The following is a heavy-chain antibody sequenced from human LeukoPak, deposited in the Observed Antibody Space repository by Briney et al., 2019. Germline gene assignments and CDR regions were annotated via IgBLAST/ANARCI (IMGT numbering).Heavy chain of an antibody. J-gene: IGHJ4*02. Sequence: KPGESLRLSCAASGFTFSNAWMNWVRQAPGKGLEWVGRIKSKTDGGTTDYAAPVKGRFTISRDDSKTTLYLQMNSLKTEDTAVYYCTTRYCSGGRCDYWGQGTLVTVSS. CDR3: TTRYCSGGRCDY. D-gene: IGHD2-15*01. V-gene: IGHV3-15*01. CDR1: GFTFSNAW. CDR2: IKSKTDGGTT.